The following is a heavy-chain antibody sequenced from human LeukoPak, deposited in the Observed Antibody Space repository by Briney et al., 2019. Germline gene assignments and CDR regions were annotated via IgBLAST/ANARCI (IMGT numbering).Heavy chain of an antibody. CDR2: ISAYNGNT. CDR1: GYTFTSYG. Sequence: ASVKVSCTASGYTFTSYGISWVRQAPGQGLEWMGWISAYNGNTNYAQNLQGRVTMTTDTSTSAAYMELRSLRSDDTAVYYCARNRGGRSSSWYSLYYFDYWGQGTLVTVSS. J-gene: IGHJ4*02. V-gene: IGHV1-18*01. CDR3: ARNRGGRSSSWYSLYYFDY. D-gene: IGHD6-13*01.